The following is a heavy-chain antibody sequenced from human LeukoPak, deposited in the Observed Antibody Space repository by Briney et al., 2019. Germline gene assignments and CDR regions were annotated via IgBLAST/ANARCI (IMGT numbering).Heavy chain of an antibody. V-gene: IGHV4-4*02. CDR2: IYHSESA. CDR3: ARERATGNIIVTNYYYGMDV. D-gene: IGHD2/OR15-2a*01. CDR1: GGSISSSNW. Sequence: PSGALSLTCAVSGGSISSSNWWSWVRQAPGKGLEWIGEIYHSESASYNPYLKSRVSISVDKSKSQFSLKLSSVTAADTAVYYCARERATGNIIVTNYYYGMDVWGQGTTVTVSS. J-gene: IGHJ6*02.